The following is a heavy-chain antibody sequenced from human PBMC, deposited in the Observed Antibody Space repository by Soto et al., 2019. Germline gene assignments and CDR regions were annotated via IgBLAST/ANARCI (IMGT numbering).Heavy chain of an antibody. J-gene: IGHJ5*02. CDR3: AGGVRSKRIEWLRS. CDR2: IIPILGIA. CDR1: GGTFSSYT. Sequence: GASVKVSCKASGGTFSSYTISWVRQAPGQGLEWMGRIIPILGIANYAQKFQGRVTITADESTSTAYMELSSLRSEDTAVYYCAGGVRSKRIEWLRSWGQGPRVTVS. D-gene: IGHD5-12*01. V-gene: IGHV1-69*02.